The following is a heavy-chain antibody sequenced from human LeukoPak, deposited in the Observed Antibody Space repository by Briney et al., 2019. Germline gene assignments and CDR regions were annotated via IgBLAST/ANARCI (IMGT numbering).Heavy chain of an antibody. CDR3: ARDEYYYGSSGLFDY. CDR2: ITDGADT. D-gene: IGHD3-22*01. J-gene: IGHJ4*02. CDR1: GFPFGSYA. V-gene: IGHV3-23*01. Sequence: GGSLRLSCAASGFPFGSYAMTWVRQAPGKGLESVSVITDGADTYYADSVKGRFTISRDNAKNSLYLQMNSLRAEDTAVYYCARDEYYYGSSGLFDYWGQGTLVTVSS.